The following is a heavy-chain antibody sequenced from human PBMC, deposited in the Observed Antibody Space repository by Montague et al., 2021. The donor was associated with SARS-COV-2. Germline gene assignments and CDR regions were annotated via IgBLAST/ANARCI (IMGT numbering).Heavy chain of an antibody. Sequence: SETLSLTCTVSGGSISSSSCYWGWIRQPPGKGLEWIGSIYYSGSTYYNPSLKSRVTISADTSKNQFSLKLSSVTAADTAVYYCARRGSSVWGVTVSAELDYWGQGILVIVSS. CDR1: GGSISSSSCY. CDR2: IYYSGST. CDR3: ARRGSSVWGVTVSAELDY. J-gene: IGHJ4*02. V-gene: IGHV4-39*01. D-gene: IGHD3-10*01.